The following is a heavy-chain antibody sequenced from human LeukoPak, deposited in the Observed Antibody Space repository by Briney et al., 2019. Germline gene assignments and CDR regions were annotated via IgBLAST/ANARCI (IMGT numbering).Heavy chain of an antibody. CDR2: ISSGSTYI. D-gene: IGHD3-16*01. Sequence: GGSLRLSCAASGFIFSNYNMNWVRQAPGKGLEWVSSISSGSTYIYYADSLKGRFTISRDNAKNSLYLQMNSLRAEDTAVYYCARVLLVHDCYYAMDVWGQGTTVTVSS. CDR3: ARVLLVHDCYYAMDV. V-gene: IGHV3-21*01. J-gene: IGHJ6*02. CDR1: GFIFSNYN.